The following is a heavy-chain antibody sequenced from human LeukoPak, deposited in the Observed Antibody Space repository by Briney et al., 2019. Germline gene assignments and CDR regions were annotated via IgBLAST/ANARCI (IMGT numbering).Heavy chain of an antibody. CDR3: ARVLHKRNYDSSVYYGY. Sequence: GGSLRLSCAASGFTFSSYAMSWVRQAPGKGLEWVSYISSSSTTIYYADSVKGRFTISRDNAKNSLYLQMNSLRAEDTAVYYCARVLHKRNYDSSVYYGYWGQGTLVTVSS. V-gene: IGHV3-48*01. CDR1: GFTFSSYA. J-gene: IGHJ4*02. D-gene: IGHD3-22*01. CDR2: ISSSSTTI.